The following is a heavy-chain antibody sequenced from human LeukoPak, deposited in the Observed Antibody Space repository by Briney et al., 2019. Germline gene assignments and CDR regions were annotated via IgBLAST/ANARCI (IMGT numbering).Heavy chain of an antibody. CDR3: ARDGITILRIYGSGSHYMFSH. D-gene: IGHD3-10*01. CDR1: GGTFSSYA. J-gene: IGHJ3*01. V-gene: IGHV1-69*01. CDR2: IIPIFGTA. Sequence: GSSVKVSCKASGGTFSSYAISWVRQAPGQGLEWMGGIIPIFGTANYAQKFQGRVTITADESTSTAYMELSSLRSEDTAVYYCARDGITILRIYGSGSHYMFSHWGQGTMVTVSS.